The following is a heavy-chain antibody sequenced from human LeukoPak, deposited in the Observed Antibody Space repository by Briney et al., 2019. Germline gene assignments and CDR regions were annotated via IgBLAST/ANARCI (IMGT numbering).Heavy chain of an antibody. CDR3: ARGGLSNWFDP. V-gene: IGHV1-2*02. D-gene: IGHD3-16*01. Sequence: GASVKVSCKASGYTFTDSYMDWVRQAPGQGLEWMGWINPNSGDTNYAQKFQGRVTITTDESTSTAYMELSSLRSEDTAVYYCARGGLSNWFDPWGQGTLVTVSS. CDR1: GYTFTDSY. J-gene: IGHJ5*02. CDR2: INPNSGDT.